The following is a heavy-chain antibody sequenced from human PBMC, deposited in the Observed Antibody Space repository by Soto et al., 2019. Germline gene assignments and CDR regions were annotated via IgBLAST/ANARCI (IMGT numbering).Heavy chain of an antibody. V-gene: IGHV4-59*01. J-gene: IGHJ4*02. CDR2: IYYSGST. Sequence: SETLSLTCTVSGGSISSYYWSWIRQPPGKGLEWIGYIYYSGSTNYNPSLKSRVTISVDTSKKQFSLKLSSVTAADTAVYYCARGYSYGYSFYDYWGQGTLVTVSS. D-gene: IGHD5-18*01. CDR3: ARGYSYGYSFYDY. CDR1: GGSISSYY.